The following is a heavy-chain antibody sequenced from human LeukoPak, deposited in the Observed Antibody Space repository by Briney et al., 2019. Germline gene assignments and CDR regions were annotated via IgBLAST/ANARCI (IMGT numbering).Heavy chain of an antibody. J-gene: IGHJ3*02. CDR2: INHSGSA. CDR1: GGSFRGYY. Sequence: SETLSLTCAVYGGSFRGYYWSWIRQPPGKGLEWIGEINHSGSANYNPSLKSLVTISVDTSKNQFSMKLSSVTAADTAVYYCARGYCSGGSCYHAFDIWGQGTMVTVSS. V-gene: IGHV4-34*01. CDR3: ARGYCSGGSCYHAFDI. D-gene: IGHD2-15*01.